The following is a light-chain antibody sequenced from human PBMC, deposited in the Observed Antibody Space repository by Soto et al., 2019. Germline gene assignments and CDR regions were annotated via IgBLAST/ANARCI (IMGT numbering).Light chain of an antibody. CDR1: QGVSSTY. CDR3: QQFGGSSRT. J-gene: IGKJ1*01. V-gene: IGKV3-20*01. CDR2: GAS. Sequence: EIVFTQSPGTLSFSPGERATLSCRASQGVSSTYLAWYQQKPGQAPRLLIYGASFRATGIPDRFGGSGSGTDFTLTITRREPEDFAVYYCQQFGGSSRTFGQGTKVDIK.